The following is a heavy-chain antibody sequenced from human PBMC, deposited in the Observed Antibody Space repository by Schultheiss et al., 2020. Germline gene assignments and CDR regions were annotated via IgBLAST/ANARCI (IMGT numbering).Heavy chain of an antibody. V-gene: IGHV1-69*05. CDR1: GGTFSSYA. J-gene: IGHJ5*02. Sequence: SVKVSCKASGGTFSSYAISWVRQAPGQGLEWMGGIIPIFGTANYAQKFQGRVTMTTDTSTSTAYMELRSLRSDDTAVYYCASFRSYDSSGYYYAGLNWFDPWGQGTLVTVSS. D-gene: IGHD3-22*01. CDR2: IIPIFGTA. CDR3: ASFRSYDSSGYYYAGLNWFDP.